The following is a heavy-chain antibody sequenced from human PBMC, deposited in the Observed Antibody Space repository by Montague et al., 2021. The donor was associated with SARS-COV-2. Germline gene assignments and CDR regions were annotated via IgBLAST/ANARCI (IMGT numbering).Heavy chain of an antibody. CDR1: GGSISSYY. CDR2: IYIGGST. CDR3: ARGGWDLGAFDI. V-gene: IGHV4-4*07. D-gene: IGHD6-19*01. J-gene: IGHJ3*02. Sequence: SETLSLTCTVSGGSISSYYWSWIRQPAGKGLEYIGRIYIGGSTNXXPSLKSRATMSVDMSKNQFSLKLSSVTAADTAVYYCARGGWDLGAFDIWGQGTMVTVSS.